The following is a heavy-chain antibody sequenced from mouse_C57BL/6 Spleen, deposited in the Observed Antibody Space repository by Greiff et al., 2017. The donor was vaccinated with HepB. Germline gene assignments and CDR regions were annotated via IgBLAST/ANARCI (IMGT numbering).Heavy chain of an antibody. CDR3: ARQGDCDYDDSVDY. J-gene: IGHJ4*01. CDR1: GFSLTSYG. D-gene: IGHD2-4*01. Sequence: VKLQESGPGLVAPSQSLSITCTASGFSLTSYGVHWVRQPPGKGLEWLVVIWSDGSTTYNSTLISRLSISKDNSTSQVYLIMNSLQTDDTAVYYCARQGDCDYDDSVDYWGQGTSVTVSS. V-gene: IGHV2-6*02. CDR2: IWSDGST.